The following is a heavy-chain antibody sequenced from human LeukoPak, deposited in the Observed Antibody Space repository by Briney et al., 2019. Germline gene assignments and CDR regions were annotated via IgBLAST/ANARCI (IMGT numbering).Heavy chain of an antibody. D-gene: IGHD3-16*01. J-gene: IGHJ4*02. CDR2: IYYSGST. CDR3: ARERLGGQYLDY. CDR1: GGSLSSGDYY. Sequence: SETLSLTCIVSGGSLSSGDYYWSWIRQPPGKGLEWIGYIYYSGSTYYNPSLKSRVVISLDTSKNQFSLKLTSVTAADTAVYYCARERLGGQYLDYWGQGILVTVSS. V-gene: IGHV4-30-4*08.